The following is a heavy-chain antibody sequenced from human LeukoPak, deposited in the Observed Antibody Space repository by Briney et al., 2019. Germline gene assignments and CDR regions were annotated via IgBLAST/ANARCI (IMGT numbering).Heavy chain of an antibody. J-gene: IGHJ6*03. V-gene: IGHV3-21*01. D-gene: IGHD3-3*01. Sequence: GGSLRLSCAASGFTVSSNYMSWVRQAPGKGLEWVSSISTISSYIYYADSVKGRFTISRDNAKNSLFLQMNTLRAEDTAVYYCARPFWSGYSISYYYYMDVWGKGTTVTVSS. CDR1: GFTVSSNY. CDR3: ARPFWSGYSISYYYYMDV. CDR2: ISTISSYI.